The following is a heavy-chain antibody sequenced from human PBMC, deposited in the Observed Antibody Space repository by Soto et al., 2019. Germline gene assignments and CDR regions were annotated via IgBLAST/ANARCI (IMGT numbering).Heavy chain of an antibody. CDR2: IIPILGIA. V-gene: IGHV1-69*02. D-gene: IGHD6-6*01. J-gene: IGHJ6*03. CDR3: ASRGGFGIAAHYYYYYMDV. CDR1: GGTFSSYT. Sequence: SVNVSCKASGGTFSSYTISWVRQAPGQGLEWMGRIIPILGIANYAQKFQGRVTITADKSTSTAYMELSSLRSEDTAVYYCASRGGFGIAAHYYYYYMDVWGKGTTVTVSS.